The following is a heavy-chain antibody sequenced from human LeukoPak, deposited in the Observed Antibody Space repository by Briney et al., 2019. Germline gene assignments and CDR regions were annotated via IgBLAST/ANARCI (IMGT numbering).Heavy chain of an antibody. D-gene: IGHD4-11*01. Sequence: ECLKIPCKGSGCSTTSNWIRCVRQLPAKGLEWMGWVVPSDCCTSYSPSFQGHVTISADKSINTAYLQWSSLKASDTAMDYCAGSQRDYRRDYYYHGKDVWGQGTTVTVSS. J-gene: IGHJ6*02. V-gene: IGHV5-10-1*01. CDR1: GCSTTSNW. CDR2: VVPSDCCT. CDR3: AGSQRDYRRDYYYHGKDV.